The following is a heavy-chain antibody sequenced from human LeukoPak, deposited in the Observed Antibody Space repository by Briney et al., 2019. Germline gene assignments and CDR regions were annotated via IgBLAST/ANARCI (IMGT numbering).Heavy chain of an antibody. V-gene: IGHV3-30*18. Sequence: GGSLRLSCAASGCTFSGHAMLWVRQAPGKGLEWVAVISYDGGYIYYADSVKGRFTISRDNSKSTLYLQMNGLRPEDTAVFYCAKAGDWNWNFSIPYWGQRTLVTVSS. CDR1: GCTFSGHA. CDR3: AKAGDWNWNFSIPY. D-gene: IGHD1-7*01. J-gene: IGHJ4*02. CDR2: ISYDGGYI.